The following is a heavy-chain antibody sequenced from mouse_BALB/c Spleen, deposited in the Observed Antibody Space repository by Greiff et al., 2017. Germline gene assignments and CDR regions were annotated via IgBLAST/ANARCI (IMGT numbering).Heavy chain of an antibody. Sequence: EVKVVESGGGLVKPGGSLKLSCAASGFTFSDYYMYWVRQTPEKRLEWVATISDGGSYTYYPDSVKGRFTISRDNAKNNLYLQMSSLKSEDTAMYYCARDLGTTVVSPYYAMDYWGQGTSVTVSS. CDR1: GFTFSDYY. CDR2: ISDGGSYT. CDR3: ARDLGTTVVSPYYAMDY. J-gene: IGHJ4*01. V-gene: IGHV5-4*02. D-gene: IGHD1-1*01.